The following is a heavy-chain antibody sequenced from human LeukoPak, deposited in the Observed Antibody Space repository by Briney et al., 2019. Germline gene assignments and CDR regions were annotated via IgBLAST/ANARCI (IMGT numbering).Heavy chain of an antibody. D-gene: IGHD1-20*01. CDR2: ISSSGSAI. Sequence: PGGSLRLSCAASEFTLSNYDITWVRQAPGKGLEWVSYISSSGSAIYYADSVKGRFTISRGNAKNSLYLQMNSLRAEDTAVYYCARVGYNWNLFDYWGQGTLVTVSS. J-gene: IGHJ4*02. CDR3: ARVGYNWNLFDY. CDR1: EFTLSNYD. V-gene: IGHV3-48*03.